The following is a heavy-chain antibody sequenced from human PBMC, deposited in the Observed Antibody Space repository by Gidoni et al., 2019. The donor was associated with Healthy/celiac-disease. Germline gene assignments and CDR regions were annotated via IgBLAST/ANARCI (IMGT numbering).Heavy chain of an antibody. V-gene: IGHV3-30*04. Sequence: QVQLVESGGGVVQPGRSLRLSCAASGFTFSSYAMHGVRQAPGKGLEWVAVISYDGSNKYYADSVKGRFNISRDNSKNTLYLQMNSLRAEDTAVYYCARDSHLDYWGQGTLVTVSS. CDR1: GFTFSSYA. CDR3: ARDSHLDY. CDR2: ISYDGSNK. J-gene: IGHJ4*02.